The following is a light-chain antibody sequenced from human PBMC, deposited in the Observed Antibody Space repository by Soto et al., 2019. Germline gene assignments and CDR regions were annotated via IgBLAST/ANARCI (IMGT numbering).Light chain of an antibody. Sequence: DIQMTQSPSSLAASVGDRVTITCRASQGIIDYLAWYQQNPGKAPKLLIYAASTLQSGVPSRFSGSGGGTDFTLTITSLQPEDAATYYCQKYNSAPRTFRQGTKVEIK. CDR2: AAS. CDR3: QKYNSAPRT. CDR1: QGIIDY. J-gene: IGKJ1*01. V-gene: IGKV1-27*01.